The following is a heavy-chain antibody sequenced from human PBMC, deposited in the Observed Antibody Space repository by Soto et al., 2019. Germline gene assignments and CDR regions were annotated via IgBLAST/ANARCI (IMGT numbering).Heavy chain of an antibody. D-gene: IGHD6-6*01. CDR1: GYTFHNYG. V-gene: IGHV1-18*01. J-gene: IGHJ4*02. CDR3: AIITGLFTLVLDY. Sequence: ASVKVSCKTSGYTFHNYGVNWVRQAPGHGLEWMGRISAYNYNTHNSQNFEGRVTITTDTSTSTADMLLRSLISDDTAIYYCAIITGLFTLVLDYCGQGTHVTLSS. CDR2: ISAYNYNT.